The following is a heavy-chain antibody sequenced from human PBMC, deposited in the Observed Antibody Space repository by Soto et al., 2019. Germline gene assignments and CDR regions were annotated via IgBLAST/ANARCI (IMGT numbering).Heavy chain of an antibody. D-gene: IGHD2-2*01. V-gene: IGHV3-48*02. CDR2: ISSSSSTI. Sequence: GGSLRLSCAASGFTFSSYSMNWVRQAPGKGLEWVSYISSSSSTIYYADSVKGRFTISRDNAKNSLYLQMNSLRDEDTAVYYCARWKGNIVVVPPAVHYYYYYGMDVWGQGTTVTVSS. CDR1: GFTFSSYS. J-gene: IGHJ6*02. CDR3: ARWKGNIVVVPPAVHYYYYYGMDV.